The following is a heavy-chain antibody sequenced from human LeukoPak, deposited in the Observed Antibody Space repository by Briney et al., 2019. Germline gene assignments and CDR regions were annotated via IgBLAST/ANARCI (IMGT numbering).Heavy chain of an antibody. J-gene: IGHJ4*02. CDR3: VKESDECSSSSSDY. Sequence: PGGSLRLSCAASGFTFNNYGMQWVRQAPGKGLEWVAVISYTGNTKYYVDSVKGRFTISRDNSKNTLYLQMNSLRAEDTAVYYCVKESDECSSSSSDYWGQGTLVTVSS. CDR2: ISYTGNTK. CDR1: GFTFNNYG. D-gene: IGHD6-6*01. V-gene: IGHV3-30*18.